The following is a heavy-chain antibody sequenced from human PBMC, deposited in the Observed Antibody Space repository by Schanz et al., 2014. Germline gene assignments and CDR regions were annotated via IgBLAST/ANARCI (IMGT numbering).Heavy chain of an antibody. V-gene: IGHV4-30-4*07. D-gene: IGHD1-1*01. CDR2: IYSSGST. CDR3: ARGGRTTYNYYYGMDV. CDR1: GGSISSGAYS. J-gene: IGHJ6*02. Sequence: QVQLQESGPRLVKPSQTLSLTCTVSGGSISSGAYSWSWIRQPPGKRPEWIGYIYSSGSTYYNPSLKSRVTISIATSKNQFSLMLSSVTAADTAVYYCARGGRTTYNYYYGMDVWGQGTTVTVSS.